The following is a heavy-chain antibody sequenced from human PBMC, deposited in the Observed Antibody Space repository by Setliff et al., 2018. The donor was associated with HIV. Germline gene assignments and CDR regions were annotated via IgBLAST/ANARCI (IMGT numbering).Heavy chain of an antibody. CDR3: ARVSMSSAAHWYFDL. CDR2: ITWNGGST. D-gene: IGHD6-13*01. Sequence: PGGSLRLSCAASGFTFDDYGMSWVRQAPGKGLEWVSGITWNGGSTGYADSVKGRFTISRDNAKNSLYVQMSSLRAEDTALYYCARVSMSSAAHWYFDLWGQGTMVTVSS. V-gene: IGHV3-20*04. J-gene: IGHJ3*01. CDR1: GFTFDDYG.